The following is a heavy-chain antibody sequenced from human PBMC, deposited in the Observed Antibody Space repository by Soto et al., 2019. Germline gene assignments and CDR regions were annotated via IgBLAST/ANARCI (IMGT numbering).Heavy chain of an antibody. D-gene: IGHD1-26*01. J-gene: IGHJ4*02. CDR3: AKNSGSYTYYFDY. CDR1: GFTFSSYG. V-gene: IGHV3-30*18. CDR2: ISYDGSNK. Sequence: GGSLRLSCAASGFTFSSYGMHWVRQAPGKGLEWVAVISYDGSNKYYADSVKGRFTISRDNSKNTLYLQMNSLRAEDTAVYYCAKNSGSYTYYFDYWGQGTLVTVSS.